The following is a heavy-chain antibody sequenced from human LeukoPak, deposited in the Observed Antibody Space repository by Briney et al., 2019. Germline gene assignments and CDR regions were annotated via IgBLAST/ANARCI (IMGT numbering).Heavy chain of an antibody. V-gene: IGHV1-2*02. CDR1: GYTFTGNY. J-gene: IGHJ1*01. CDR2: INPNSGGT. D-gene: IGHD3-22*01. CDR3: ARGSYDSSDFEYFHH. Sequence: ASVKVSCKASGYTFTGNYMHWVRQAPGQGLEWMGWINPNSGGTNYAQKFQGRVTMTRDTSIGTAYMELNRLRSDDTAVYYCARGSYDSSDFEYFHHWGQGTLVTVSS.